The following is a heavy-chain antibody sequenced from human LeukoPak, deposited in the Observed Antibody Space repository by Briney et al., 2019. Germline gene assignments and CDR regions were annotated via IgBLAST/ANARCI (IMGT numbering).Heavy chain of an antibody. D-gene: IGHD3-3*01. CDR1: GFTFSEYA. CDR3: ARVFLERLTSGYFDN. Sequence: GSLRLSCAVSGFTFSEYAMHWVRQAPGKGLEWVAVISYDGRQKYYRDSVKGRFTISRDNPKNTLYLQMNSLRDDDTAVYYCARVFLERLTSGYFDNWGQGTLVTVSP. J-gene: IGHJ4*02. CDR2: ISYDGRQK. V-gene: IGHV3-30-3*01.